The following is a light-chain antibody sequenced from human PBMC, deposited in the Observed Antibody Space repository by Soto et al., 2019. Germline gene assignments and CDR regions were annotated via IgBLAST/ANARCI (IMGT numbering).Light chain of an antibody. V-gene: IGLV2-11*01. Sequence: QPVLTQPRSVSGSPGPSVTISCTGTSSDAGGYNYVSWYQQHPGKDPKLMINDVSKRPSGVPDRFSGSKSGNTASLTISGLQAEDEADYDCCSYAGSYTWVFGGGTKVTVL. CDR2: DVS. CDR1: SSDAGGYNY. J-gene: IGLJ3*02. CDR3: CSYAGSYTWV.